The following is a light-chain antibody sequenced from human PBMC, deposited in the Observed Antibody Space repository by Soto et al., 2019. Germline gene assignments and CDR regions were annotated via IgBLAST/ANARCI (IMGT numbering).Light chain of an antibody. CDR3: QQSYTVPLT. CDR2: LAS. Sequence: DIQMTQSPSTLSASVGDRVTISCRASQIISSFLNWYQQKPGKAPKLLIFLASSLQSGVPSRFSGSGSGADFTLTISSLQHEDFATYYCQQSYTVPLTFGQGTKVDIK. V-gene: IGKV1-39*01. CDR1: QIISSF. J-gene: IGKJ1*01.